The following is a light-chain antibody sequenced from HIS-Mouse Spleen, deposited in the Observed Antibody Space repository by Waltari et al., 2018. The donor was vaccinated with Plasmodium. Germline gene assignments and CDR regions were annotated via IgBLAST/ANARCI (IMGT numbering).Light chain of an antibody. CDR3: QQYNNWSFT. Sequence: EIVMTQSPATLSVSPGERATLSCRASQSVSSNLAWYQQKPGQAPRLLLYGASTRGTCIPARFSGSGSGTEFTLTISSLQSEDFAGYYCQQYNNWSFTFGPGTKVDIK. J-gene: IGKJ3*01. V-gene: IGKV3-15*01. CDR2: GAS. CDR1: QSVSSN.